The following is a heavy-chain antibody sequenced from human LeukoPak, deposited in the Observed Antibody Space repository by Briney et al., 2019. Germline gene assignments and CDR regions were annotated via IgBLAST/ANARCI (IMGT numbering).Heavy chain of an antibody. CDR3: ARDPRATNFFDY. V-gene: IGHV3-30*03. J-gene: IGHJ4*02. CDR1: GFTFSSYG. CDR2: ISYDGSNK. Sequence: GGSLRLSCAASGFTFSSYGMHRVRQAPGKGLEWVAVISYDGSNKYYADSVKGRFTISRDNSKNTLYLQMNSLRAEDTAVYYCARDPRATNFFDYWGQGTLVIVSS. D-gene: IGHD1-14*01.